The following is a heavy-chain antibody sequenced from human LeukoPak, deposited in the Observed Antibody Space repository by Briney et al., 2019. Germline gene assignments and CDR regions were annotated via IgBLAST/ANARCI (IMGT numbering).Heavy chain of an antibody. CDR1: GYSFTSYW. Sequence: GESLKISCKGSGYSFTSYWIGWVRQMPGKGLEWMGIIYPGDSDTRYSPSFQGQVTISADKSISTAYLQWSSLKASDTAMYYCARGLYGDYVSTYNWFDPWGQGTLVTGSS. J-gene: IGHJ5*02. D-gene: IGHD4-17*01. CDR3: ARGLYGDYVSTYNWFDP. V-gene: IGHV5-51*01. CDR2: IYPGDSDT.